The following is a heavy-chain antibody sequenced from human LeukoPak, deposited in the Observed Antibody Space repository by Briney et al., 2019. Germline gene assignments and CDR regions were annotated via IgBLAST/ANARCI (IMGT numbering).Heavy chain of an antibody. Sequence: PSETLSLICTGPGGSISTNYWSWIRQPPGKGLEGIGYIYSSGSTSYNPSLESRVTISVDTSRNQFSLKLNSVTAADTAIYYCARHFRVDSSGPYFDCWGQGILVTVSS. J-gene: IGHJ4*02. D-gene: IGHD3-22*01. V-gene: IGHV4-59*08. CDR3: ARHFRVDSSGPYFDC. CDR1: GGSISTNY. CDR2: IYSSGST.